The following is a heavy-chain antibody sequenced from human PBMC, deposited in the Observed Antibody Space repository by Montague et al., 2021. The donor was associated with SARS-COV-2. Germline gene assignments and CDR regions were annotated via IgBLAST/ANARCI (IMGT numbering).Heavy chain of an antibody. J-gene: IGHJ4*02. CDR2: TNHSGST. CDR1: GGSFSGYY. D-gene: IGHD3-22*01. CDR3: ASFPSGYYDSSGYHI. V-gene: IGHV4-34*01. Sequence: SETLSLTCAVYGGSFSGYYWSWIRQPPEKGLEWIGETNHSGSTNYNPSLKSRVTISVDTSKNQFSLKLSSVTAADTAVYYCASFPSGYYDSSGYHIWGQGTLVTVSS.